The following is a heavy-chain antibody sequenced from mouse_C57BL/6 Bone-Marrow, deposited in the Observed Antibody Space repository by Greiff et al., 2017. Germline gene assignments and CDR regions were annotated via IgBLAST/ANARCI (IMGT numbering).Heavy chain of an antibody. J-gene: IGHJ4*01. V-gene: IGHV1-72*01. CDR2: IDPNSGGT. CDR1: GYTFTSYW. Sequence: VQLQQPGAELVKPGASVKLSCKASGYTFTSYWLHWVKQRPGRRLEWIGRIDPNSGGTKYHEKFTSKATLTVDKPSRTAYMQLSILTSEDSAVYYCARSRRLRRGGAMDYWGQGTSVTVSS. CDR3: ARSRRLRRGGAMDY. D-gene: IGHD2-4*01.